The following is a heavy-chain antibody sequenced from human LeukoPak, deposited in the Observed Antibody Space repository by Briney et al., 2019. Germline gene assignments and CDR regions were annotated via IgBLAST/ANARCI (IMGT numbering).Heavy chain of an antibody. CDR3: ARDLGTEEYYFDY. D-gene: IGHD7-27*01. CDR1: GFPFSSYG. Sequence: PGGPRELSCAASGFPFSSYGMPWFRQAPGRGLGGVAVISYDGSNKYYADSVKGRFTISRDNSKNTLYLQMDSLRAEDTAVYYCARDLGTEEYYFDYWGQGTLVTISS. V-gene: IGHV3-30*03. CDR2: ISYDGSNK. J-gene: IGHJ4*02.